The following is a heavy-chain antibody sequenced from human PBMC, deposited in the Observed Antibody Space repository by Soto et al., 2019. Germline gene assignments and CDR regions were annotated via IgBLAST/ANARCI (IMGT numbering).Heavy chain of an antibody. D-gene: IGHD5-18*01. V-gene: IGHV3-48*03. J-gene: IGHJ6*02. CDR1: GFTFSSYE. Sequence: EVQLVESGGGLVQPGGSLRLSCAASGFTFSSYEMNWVRQAPGKGLEWVSYISSSGSTIYYADAVKGRFTISRDNAKNSLYLQMNSLKTEDTAVYYCTTDGDTWYYGMDVWGQGTTVTVSS. CDR2: ISSSGSTI. CDR3: TTDGDTWYYGMDV.